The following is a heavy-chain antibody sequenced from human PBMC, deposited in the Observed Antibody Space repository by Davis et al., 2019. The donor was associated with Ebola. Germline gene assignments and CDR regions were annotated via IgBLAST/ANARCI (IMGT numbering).Heavy chain of an antibody. CDR3: AKLLRGTAAAGTGFDAFDI. J-gene: IGHJ3*02. Sequence: GESLKISCAASGFTFSSYGMHWVRQAPGKGLEWVAFIRYDGSNKYYADSVKGRFTISRDNSKNTLYLQMNSLRAEDTAVYYCAKLLRGTAAAGTGFDAFDIWGQGTMVTVSS. D-gene: IGHD6-13*01. V-gene: IGHV3-30*02. CDR2: IRYDGSNK. CDR1: GFTFSSYG.